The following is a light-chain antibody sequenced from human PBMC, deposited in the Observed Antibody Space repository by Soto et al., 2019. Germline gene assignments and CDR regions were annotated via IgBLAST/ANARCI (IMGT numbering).Light chain of an antibody. Sequence: IQMTQSPSTLSASVGDRVTITCRASQSFRTWLAWYHQKPGKAPNLLIYKTSIVESGVPSRFSGSGSGTEFTLTISILQPDDFATYYCQQYNSNPLTVGGGTKVEIK. CDR1: QSFRTW. J-gene: IGKJ4*01. CDR3: QQYNSNPLT. CDR2: KTS. V-gene: IGKV1-5*03.